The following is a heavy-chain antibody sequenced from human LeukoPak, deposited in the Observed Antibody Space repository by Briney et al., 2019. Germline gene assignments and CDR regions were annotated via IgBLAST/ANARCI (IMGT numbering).Heavy chain of an antibody. CDR3: ASYFDRTGYFKEAYAL. CDR2: ISTTSETI. CDR1: GFTSSRYS. J-gene: IGHJ3*01. Sequence: GGSLRLSCVASGFTSSRYSMNWVRQTPGKGLEWVSYISTTSETIYYGDSVKGRFAISRDNGKNLLFLQMTSLRAEDTAVYYCASYFDRTGYFKEAYALWGQGTLVTVSS. D-gene: IGHD3-22*01. V-gene: IGHV3-48*01.